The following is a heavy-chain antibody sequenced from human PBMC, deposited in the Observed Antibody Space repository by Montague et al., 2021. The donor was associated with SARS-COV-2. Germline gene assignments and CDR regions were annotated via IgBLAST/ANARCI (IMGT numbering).Heavy chain of an antibody. CDR2: LYYSGST. J-gene: IGHJ4*02. D-gene: IGHD6-13*01. CDR1: GGSISSSSYY. Sequence: SETLSLTCTVSGGSISSSSYYWGWIRQPPGKGLEWIGSLYYSGSTYYNPSLKSRVTISVDTSKNQFSLKLSSVTAADTAVYYCSRPKYSSSWYVDYWGQGTLVTVSS. V-gene: IGHV4-39*01. CDR3: SRPKYSSSWYVDY.